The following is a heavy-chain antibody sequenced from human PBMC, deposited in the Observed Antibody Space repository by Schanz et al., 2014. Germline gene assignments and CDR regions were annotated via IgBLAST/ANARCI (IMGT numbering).Heavy chain of an antibody. CDR3: AKDENWALTDY. Sequence: VQLVESGGGVVQPGRSLRLSCAGSGFSFSDYGMHWVRQTPVKGLEWVATIWFDGSKTDYADSVKGRFSISRDNSKNTVYLQMNSLRPEDTAVYYCAKDENWALTDYWGQGTLVTVSS. CDR1: GFSFSDYG. D-gene: IGHD7-27*01. V-gene: IGHV3-30*18. CDR2: IWFDGSKT. J-gene: IGHJ4*02.